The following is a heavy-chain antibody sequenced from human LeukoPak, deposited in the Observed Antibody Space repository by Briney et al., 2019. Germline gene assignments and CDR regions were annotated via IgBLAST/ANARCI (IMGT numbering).Heavy chain of an antibody. D-gene: IGHD5/OR15-5a*01. CDR1: GVTFSTYA. V-gene: IGHV3-23*01. J-gene: IGHJ4*02. CDR2: ISRSDSNT. Sequence: PGGSLRLSCAASGVTFSTYAMSWVRQAPGKGLEWVSTISRSDSNTYFADSVKGRFTISRDNSKNTLYLQMNSLRAEDTATYYCANLVSTGGGFWGQGTPVTVSS. CDR3: ANLVSTGGGF.